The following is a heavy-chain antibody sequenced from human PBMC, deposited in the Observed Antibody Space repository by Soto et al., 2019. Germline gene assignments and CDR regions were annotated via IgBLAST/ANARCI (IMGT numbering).Heavy chain of an antibody. J-gene: IGHJ4*02. D-gene: IGHD1-26*01. CDR3: ARVDGTY. CDR2: INAGNGNT. V-gene: IGHV1-3*05. CDR1: GYTFSSYA. Sequence: QVKLVQSGAEEKKPGASVKVSCKASGYTFSSYAIHWVRQAPGQGLEWMGWINAGNGNTKYSQKFQGRVTITRDTSASTAYMELNSLRSEDTAVYYCARVDGTYWGQGTLVNVSA.